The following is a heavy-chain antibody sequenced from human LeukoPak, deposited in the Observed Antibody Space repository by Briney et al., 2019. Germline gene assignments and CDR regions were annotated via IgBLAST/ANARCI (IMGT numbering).Heavy chain of an antibody. Sequence: IPSETLSLTCAVYGGSFSGYYWSWIRQPPGKGLEWIGEINHSGSTNYNPSLKSRVTISVGTSKNQFSLKLSSVTAADTAVYYCARGHCSSTSCYFTVWGQGTTVTVSS. CDR3: ARGHCSSTSCYFTV. CDR2: INHSGST. J-gene: IGHJ6*02. D-gene: IGHD2-2*01. CDR1: GGSFSGYY. V-gene: IGHV4-34*01.